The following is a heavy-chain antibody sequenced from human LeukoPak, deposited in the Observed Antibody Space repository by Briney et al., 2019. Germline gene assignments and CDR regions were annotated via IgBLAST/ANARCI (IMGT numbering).Heavy chain of an antibody. J-gene: IGHJ4*02. CDR2: IWYGGSNK. D-gene: IGHD1-26*01. CDR1: GFTFSSYA. Sequence: GGSLRLSCAASGFTFSSYAMHWVRQAPGKGLEWVAVIWYGGSNKYYADSVKGRFTISRDNSKNTLYLQTNSLRAEDTAVYYCAKSRSRYSGSYSLDYWGQGTLVTVSS. V-gene: IGHV3-30*02. CDR3: AKSRSRYSGSYSLDY.